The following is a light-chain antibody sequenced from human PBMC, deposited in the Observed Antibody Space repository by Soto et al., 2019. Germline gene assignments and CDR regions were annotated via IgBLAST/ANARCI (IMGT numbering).Light chain of an antibody. Sequence: QSALTQPASVSGSPGQSIPISCTGTSSDVGGYDFVSWYQHHPGKAPKLIIYEVSHRPSGVSNRFSGSKSGNTASLTISGLQAEDEADYYCSLYTSYNTYVFGTGTKVTVL. V-gene: IGLV2-14*01. CDR3: SLYTSYNTYV. CDR1: SSDVGGYDF. J-gene: IGLJ1*01. CDR2: EVS.